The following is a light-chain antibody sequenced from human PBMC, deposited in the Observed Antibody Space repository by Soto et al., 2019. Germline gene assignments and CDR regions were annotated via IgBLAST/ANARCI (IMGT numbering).Light chain of an antibody. J-gene: IGKJ1*01. CDR2: DAS. CDR1: QSVFSK. Sequence: EIVLTQSPATLSLSPGERATLSCRASQSVFSKLAWYQQRPGQAPTLLIFDASARAPGIPARFSGSGSGTEFTLTINSLQSEDFGVYFCMQYNKWPLRTFGQGTKVDIK. V-gene: IGKV3-15*01. CDR3: MQYNKWPLRT.